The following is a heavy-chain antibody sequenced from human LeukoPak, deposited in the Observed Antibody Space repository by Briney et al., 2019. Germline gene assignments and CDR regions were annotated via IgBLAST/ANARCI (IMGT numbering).Heavy chain of an antibody. CDR1: GGSFSGYY. Sequence: SETLSLTCAVYGGSFSGYYWSWIRQPLGKGLEWIGEINHSGSTNYNPSLKSRVTISVDTSKNQFSLKLSSVTAADTAVYYCAGPTRTMSYYAAFDIWGQGTMVTVSS. CDR3: AGPTRTMSYYAAFDI. CDR2: INHSGST. V-gene: IGHV4-34*01. D-gene: IGHD1-26*01. J-gene: IGHJ3*02.